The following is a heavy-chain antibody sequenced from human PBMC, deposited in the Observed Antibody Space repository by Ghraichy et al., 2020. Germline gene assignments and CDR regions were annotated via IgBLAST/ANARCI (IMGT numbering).Heavy chain of an antibody. CDR3: ARIDYGDYTWGFFDAFDI. CDR1: GGSFSGYY. J-gene: IGHJ3*02. Sequence: SETLSLTCAVYGGSFSGYYWSWIRQPPGKGLEWIGEINHSGSTNYNPSLKSRVTISVDTSKNQFSLKLSSVTAADTAVYYCARIDYGDYTWGFFDAFDIWGQGTMVTVSS. D-gene: IGHD4-17*01. V-gene: IGHV4-34*01. CDR2: INHSGST.